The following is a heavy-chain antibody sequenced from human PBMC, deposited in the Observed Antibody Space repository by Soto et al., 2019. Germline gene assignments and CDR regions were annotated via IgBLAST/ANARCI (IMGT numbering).Heavy chain of an antibody. V-gene: IGHV3-66*01. CDR3: ARDWGSRGSYYGMDV. Sequence: EAQLVESGGGLVQPGGSLRLSCAASEFTVSNNHMNWVRQAPGKGLEWVSVIYSGGSTYYRDSVKGRFTISRDSSKNTVYLQMNSLRAEDTAVYYCARDWGSRGSYYGMDVWGHGTTVTVSS. CDR2: IYSGGST. J-gene: IGHJ6*02. D-gene: IGHD3-16*01. CDR1: EFTVSNNH.